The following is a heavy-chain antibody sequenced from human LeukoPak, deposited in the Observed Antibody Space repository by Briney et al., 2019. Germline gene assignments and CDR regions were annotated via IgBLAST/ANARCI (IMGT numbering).Heavy chain of an antibody. CDR2: ISGSGGDT. D-gene: IGHD6-13*01. CDR3: ARDHGRELLAAAGRRDY. Sequence: SGGSLRLSCAASGFTFSNYAMNWVRQAPGKGLEWVSAISGSGGDTYYADSVKGRFTMSRDNSKNTLYLQMNSLRAEDTAVYYCARDHGRELLAAAGRRDYWGQGTLVTVSS. CDR1: GFTFSNYA. V-gene: IGHV3-23*01. J-gene: IGHJ4*02.